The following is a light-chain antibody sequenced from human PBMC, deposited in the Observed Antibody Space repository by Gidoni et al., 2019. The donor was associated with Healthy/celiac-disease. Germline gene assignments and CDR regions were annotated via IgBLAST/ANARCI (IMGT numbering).Light chain of an antibody. CDR3: MQALQTPRT. CDR2: FGS. Sequence: IVVTQSPLSLPVTPGEPASISCRASQILLRNHGYNYLDWYLPKPGQSPQLLIYFGSNRAAGVPDRFSASGSGTDFTLKISRVETEDVGVYYCMQALQTPRTFGGGTKVEIK. J-gene: IGKJ4*01. V-gene: IGKV2-28*01. CDR1: QILLRNHGYNY.